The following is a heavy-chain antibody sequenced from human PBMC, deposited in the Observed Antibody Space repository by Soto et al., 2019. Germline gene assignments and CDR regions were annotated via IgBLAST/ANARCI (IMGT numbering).Heavy chain of an antibody. CDR3: ARDAPPPELRFLEWHNYDYNGMDV. J-gene: IGHJ6*02. D-gene: IGHD3-3*01. CDR2: ISCYNGKT. CDR1: GYSFTAYG. Sequence: QVQVVQSGDEVKETGASVRVSCKTSGYSFTAYGISWVRQAPGQGLEWMGWISCYNGKTKYAQKVQGRVTMTTDTSRSTAYMEVRSLRSDDTAIYYCARDAPPPELRFLEWHNYDYNGMDVWGQVTTVTVSS. V-gene: IGHV1-18*01.